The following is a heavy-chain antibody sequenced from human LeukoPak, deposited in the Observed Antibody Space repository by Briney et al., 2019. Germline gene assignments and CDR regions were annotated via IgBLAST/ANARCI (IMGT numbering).Heavy chain of an antibody. CDR3: AKAMHIVVVTASSDI. Sequence: PGGSLRLSCAASGFTFSSYALNWVRQAPGKGLEWVSAISGSGGSTYYADSVKGRFTISRDNSKNTLYLQMNSLRAEDTAVYYCAKAMHIVVVTASSDIWGQGTMVTVSS. CDR1: GFTFSSYA. J-gene: IGHJ3*02. CDR2: ISGSGGST. V-gene: IGHV3-23*01. D-gene: IGHD2-21*02.